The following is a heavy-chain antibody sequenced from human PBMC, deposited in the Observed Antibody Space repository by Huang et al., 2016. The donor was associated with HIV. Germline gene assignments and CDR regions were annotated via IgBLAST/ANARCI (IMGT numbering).Heavy chain of an antibody. CDR2: ISDDGRSQ. D-gene: IGHD2-15*01. Sequence: QVHLVESGGGVVQPGGSLRLSCAASGFKFSGFGMNWVRQAPGKGLGWVAVISDDGRSQFYTDSVKGRFTISRDNSDNTLSLQMKGLRPDDTAVYYCAKESRWFSDFDHWGQGVLVSVSS. J-gene: IGHJ4*02. CDR1: GFKFSGFG. V-gene: IGHV3-30*18. CDR3: AKESRWFSDFDH.